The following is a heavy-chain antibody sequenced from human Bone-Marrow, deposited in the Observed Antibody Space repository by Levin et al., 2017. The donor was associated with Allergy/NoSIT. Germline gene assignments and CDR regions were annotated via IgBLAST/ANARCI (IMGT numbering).Heavy chain of an antibody. V-gene: IGHV3-13*01. CDR2: ISTAGDT. D-gene: IGHD1-26*01. J-gene: IGHJ2*01. CDR1: GFTFNKND. Sequence: GGSLRLSCAASGFTFNKNDMHWVRQAPGKGLEWVSAISTAGDTYYGGSVKGRFTISRENAKNSLYLQMHSLNDGDTAVYYCARGAGGAFNDLWGRGTLVIVSS. CDR3: ARGAGGAFNDL.